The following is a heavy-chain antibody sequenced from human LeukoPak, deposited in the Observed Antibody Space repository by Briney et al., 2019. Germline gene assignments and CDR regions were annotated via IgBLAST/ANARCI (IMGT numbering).Heavy chain of an antibody. V-gene: IGHV4-61*02. Sequence: SQTLSLTCTVSGDSISSGSYYWSWIRQPAGKGLEWIGRVHTSGSTEYNPSLKSRVTISVDTSKNQFSLKLSSVTAADTAVYYCARDYYVWGSYRSNWFDPWGQGTLVTVSS. J-gene: IGHJ5*02. D-gene: IGHD3-16*02. CDR1: GDSISSGSYY. CDR3: ARDYYVWGSYRSNWFDP. CDR2: VHTSGST.